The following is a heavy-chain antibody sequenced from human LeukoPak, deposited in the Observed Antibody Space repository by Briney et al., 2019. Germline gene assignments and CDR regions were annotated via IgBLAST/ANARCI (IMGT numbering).Heavy chain of an antibody. D-gene: IGHD3-3*01. Sequence: GGSLRLSCTASGLTLGNYGTHWVRQAPGKGLEWVSFMRKDGSDKKYVDSVKGRFTISRDNSKNTLYLQMNNLRAEDTAVYYCAVSDDSDVWSGYWGQGTLVTVSS. CDR3: AVSDDSDVWSGY. CDR2: MRKDGSDK. V-gene: IGHV3-30*02. J-gene: IGHJ4*02. CDR1: GLTLGNYG.